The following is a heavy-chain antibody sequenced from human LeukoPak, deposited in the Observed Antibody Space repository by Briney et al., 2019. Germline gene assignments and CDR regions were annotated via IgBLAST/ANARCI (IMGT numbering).Heavy chain of an antibody. CDR2: IYYSGST. CDR1: GGSISSSSYF. CDR3: ARRPPSAVAGKVFDY. V-gene: IGHV4-39*01. Sequence: ASETLSLTCTVSGGSISSSSYFWGWIRQPPGKGLEWIGSIYYSGSTYYNPSLKSRVTISVDTSKNQFSLKLNSVTAADTAVYYCARRPPSAVAGKVFDYWGQGTLVTVSS. J-gene: IGHJ4*02. D-gene: IGHD6-19*01.